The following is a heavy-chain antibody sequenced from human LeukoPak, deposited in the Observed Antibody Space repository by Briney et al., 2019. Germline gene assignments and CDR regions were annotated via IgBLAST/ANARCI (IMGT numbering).Heavy chain of an antibody. J-gene: IGHJ4*02. CDR1: GGSFSGCY. CDR2: INHSGST. V-gene: IGHV4-34*01. Sequence: PSETLPLTCAVYGGSFSGCYWSWIRQPPGKGLEWIGEINHSGSTNYNPSLKSRVTISVDTSKNQFSLKLSSVTAADTAVYYCARLQSKKYYFDYWGQGTLVTVSS. CDR3: ARLQSKKYYFDY.